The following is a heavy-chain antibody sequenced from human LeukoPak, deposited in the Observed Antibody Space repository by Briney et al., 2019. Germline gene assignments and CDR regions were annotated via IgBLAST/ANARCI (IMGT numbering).Heavy chain of an antibody. CDR3: AKLGYSHGDY. D-gene: IGHD2-15*01. V-gene: IGHV4-39*07. J-gene: IGHJ4*02. CDR1: GGSISSSSYY. Sequence: SETLSLTCTVSGGSISSSSYYWSWIRQPPGKGLEWIGEINHSGSTNYNPSLKSRVTISVDTSKNQFSLKLSSVTAADTAVYYCAKLGYSHGDYWGQGTLVTVSS. CDR2: INHSGST.